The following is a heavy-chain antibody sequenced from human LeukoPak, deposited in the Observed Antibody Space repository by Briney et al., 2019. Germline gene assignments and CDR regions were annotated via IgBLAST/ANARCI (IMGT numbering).Heavy chain of an antibody. CDR1: GFTFSSYG. CDR3: AKTTIRTFPAPPEFDP. D-gene: IGHD1-1*01. CDR2: IRYDGSNK. J-gene: IGHJ5*02. Sequence: PGGSLRLSCAASGFTFSSYGMHWVRQAPGKGLEWVAFIRYDGSNKYYADSVKGRFTISRDNSKNTLYLQMNSLRAEDTAVYYCAKTTIRTFPAPPEFDPWGQGTLVTVSS. V-gene: IGHV3-30*02.